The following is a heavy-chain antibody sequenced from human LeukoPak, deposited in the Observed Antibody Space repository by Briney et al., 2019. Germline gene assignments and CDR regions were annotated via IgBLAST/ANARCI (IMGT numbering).Heavy chain of an antibody. D-gene: IGHD3-22*01. CDR3: AKDSYDRSGYYYYYFAY. V-gene: IGHV3-30*18. CDR2: ISDDGSNK. J-gene: IGHJ4*02. CDR1: GFTFSSSG. Sequence: GGSLRLSCAASGFTFSSSGMHWVRQAPGKGLEWVAVISDDGSNKYYADSVKGRFTISRDNSKNTLYLQMNSLRAGDTAVYYCAKDSYDRSGYYYYYFAYWGQGTQVTVSS.